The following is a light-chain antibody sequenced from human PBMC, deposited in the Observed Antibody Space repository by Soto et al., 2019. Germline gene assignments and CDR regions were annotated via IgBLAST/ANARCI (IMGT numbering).Light chain of an antibody. J-gene: IGKJ5*01. CDR2: GAS. Sequence: IHMTQSPSSVSASVGYIFTITCRASQAISTNLAWYQQKTGKAPKLRIYGASSLQTGVPPRLSGSGYGTDLTITISSMQTEDFEIYYCLQANRVPLSFGQGTGLEIK. CDR3: LQANRVPLS. CDR1: QAISTN. V-gene: IGKV1-12*01.